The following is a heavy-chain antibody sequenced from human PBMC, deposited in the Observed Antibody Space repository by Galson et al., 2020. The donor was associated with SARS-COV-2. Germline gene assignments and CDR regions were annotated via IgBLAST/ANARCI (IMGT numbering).Heavy chain of an antibody. V-gene: IGHV3-21*01. Sequence: GGSLRLSCAASEFTFNSYTIHWLRPAPGKGLAWVSSISSSGTYLYYADSVKGRFTMSRDNARNSLYLEMNSLRVEDTGVYYCARDASWAKFARDVWGQGTTVTVSS. CDR2: ISSSGTYL. J-gene: IGHJ6*02. CDR1: EFTFNSYT. CDR3: ARDASWAKFARDV. D-gene: IGHD1-26*01.